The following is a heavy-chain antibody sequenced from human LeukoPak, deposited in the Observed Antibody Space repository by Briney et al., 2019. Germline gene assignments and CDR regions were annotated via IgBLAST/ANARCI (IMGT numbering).Heavy chain of an antibody. J-gene: IGHJ4*02. D-gene: IGHD3-3*01. CDR3: ARNPYYDFCCFDY. Sequence: GGSLRLSCTASGFTFGDHSMSWFRQAPGKGPEWVGFSRSKARGGTIQYAASVGGRFTISRDDSKNIVYLQMNSLKTEDTAVYYCARNPYYDFCCFDYWGQGTLVTVSS. V-gene: IGHV3-49*03. CDR1: GFTFGDHS. CDR2: SRSKARGGTI.